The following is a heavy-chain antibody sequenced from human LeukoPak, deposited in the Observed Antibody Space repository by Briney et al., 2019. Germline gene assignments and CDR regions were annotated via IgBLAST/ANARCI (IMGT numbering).Heavy chain of an antibody. V-gene: IGHV4-34*01. J-gene: IGHJ4*02. D-gene: IGHD3-10*01. CDR3: ARDYGGQFED. CDR2: INHSGST. CDR1: GGSFSGYY. Sequence: SETLSLTCAVYGGSFSGYYWSWIRQPPGKGLEWIGEINHSGSTNYNPSLKSRVTISVDTSKNQFSLKLSSVTAADTAVYYCARDYGGQFEDWGQGTLVTVSS.